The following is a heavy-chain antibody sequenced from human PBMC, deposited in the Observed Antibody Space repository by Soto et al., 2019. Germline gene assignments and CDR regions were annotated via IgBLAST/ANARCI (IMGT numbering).Heavy chain of an antibody. D-gene: IGHD6-19*01. CDR3: ASGMGIAVAGNLDHDPYYYGMDV. CDR1: GGTFSSYA. J-gene: IGHJ6*02. Sequence: SVKVSCKASGGTFSSYAISWVRQAPGQGLEWMGGIIPIFGTANYAQKFQGRVTITADESTSTAYMELSSLRSEDTAVYYCASGMGIAVAGNLDHDPYYYGMDVWGQGTTVTVSS. CDR2: IIPIFGTA. V-gene: IGHV1-69*13.